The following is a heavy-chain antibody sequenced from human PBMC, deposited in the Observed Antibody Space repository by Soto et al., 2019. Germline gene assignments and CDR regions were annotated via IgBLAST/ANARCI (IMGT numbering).Heavy chain of an antibody. J-gene: IGHJ4*02. V-gene: IGHV3-30*03. CDR1: GFTFSSCG. CDR3: ARDRSSSWSIDY. Sequence: QVQLVESGGGVVQPGRSLRLSCATSGFTFSSCGMHWVRQAPGKGLEGVSIISKDGSKEYYADSVEGRFTISRDNSKNTLYLQMNSLGAEDTAVYYCARDRSSSWSIDYWGQGTLVTVSS. CDR2: ISKDGSKE. D-gene: IGHD6-13*01.